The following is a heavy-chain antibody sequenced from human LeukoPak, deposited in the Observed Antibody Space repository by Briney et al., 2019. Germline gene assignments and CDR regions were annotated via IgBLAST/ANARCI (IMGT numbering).Heavy chain of an antibody. V-gene: IGHV3-23*01. CDR1: GFTFSSYA. CDR2: ISGSGGTT. D-gene: IGHD6-13*01. Sequence: GGSLRLSCAASGFTFSSYAMSWVRQAPGRGLEWVSGISGSGGTTYYADSVKGRFTISRDNSKNTLYLQMNSLRAEDTAVYFCAKDQGMAAAGTNSNWFDPWGQGTLVTVSS. CDR3: AKDQGMAAAGTNSNWFDP. J-gene: IGHJ5*02.